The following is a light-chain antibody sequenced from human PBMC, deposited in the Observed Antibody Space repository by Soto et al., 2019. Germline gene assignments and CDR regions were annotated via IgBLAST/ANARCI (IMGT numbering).Light chain of an antibody. CDR2: GAS. J-gene: IGKJ3*01. V-gene: IGKV3-20*01. Sequence: EIVLTQSPGTLSLSPGERATLSCRASQSVSSSFLAWYQQKPGQAPRLLIYGASSRATGIPDRFSGSGSGTDFTLTIRRLEPEDFAVYYCQQYDSSPSTFCPGTKVDIK. CDR3: QQYDSSPST. CDR1: QSVSSSF.